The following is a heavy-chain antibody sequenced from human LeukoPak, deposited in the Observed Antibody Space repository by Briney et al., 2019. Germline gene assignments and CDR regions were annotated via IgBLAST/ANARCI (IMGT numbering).Heavy chain of an antibody. V-gene: IGHV3-66*01. CDR2: IYSGGST. J-gene: IGHJ4*02. Sequence: GGSLSLSCAVSGFTVSSNYMSWVRQAPGKGLEWVSVIYSGGSTYYADSVKGRFTNSRDNSKNTPYLQMNIPKAEDTAVYYCARGTLRFLAGWGQGTLVTVSS. D-gene: IGHD3-3*01. CDR3: ARGTLRFLAG. CDR1: GFTVSSNY.